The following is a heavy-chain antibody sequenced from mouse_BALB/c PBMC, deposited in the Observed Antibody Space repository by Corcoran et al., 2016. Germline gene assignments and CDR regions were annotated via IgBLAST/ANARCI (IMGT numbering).Heavy chain of an antibody. Sequence: EVQLQQSGPELVKPGASVKISCKASGYSFTGYYMHWVKQSHVKSLEWIGRINPYNGATSYNQNFKDKASLTVDKSSSTAYMELHSLTSEDSAVYYGARYDGYSYAMDDWGQGTSVTVSS. D-gene: IGHD2-3*01. CDR2: INPYNGAT. J-gene: IGHJ4*01. V-gene: IGHV1-26*01. CDR1: GYSFTGYY. CDR3: ARYDGYSYAMDD.